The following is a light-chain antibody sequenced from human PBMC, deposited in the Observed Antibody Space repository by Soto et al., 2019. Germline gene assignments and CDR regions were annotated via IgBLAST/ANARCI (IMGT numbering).Light chain of an antibody. CDR1: QSISSY. CDR2: AAS. Sequence: DIQMTQSPSSLSASVGDRVTITCRASQSISSYLTWYQQKPGKAPKLLIYAASSLQSGVPSRFSGSGSGTDFTLTISSLQPEDFATDYCQQSYSTLTFGPGTKVYIK. J-gene: IGKJ3*01. CDR3: QQSYSTLT. V-gene: IGKV1-39*01.